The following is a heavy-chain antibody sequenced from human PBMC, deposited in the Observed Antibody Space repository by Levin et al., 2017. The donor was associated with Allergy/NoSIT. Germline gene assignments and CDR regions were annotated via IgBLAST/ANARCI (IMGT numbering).Heavy chain of an antibody. CDR2: ISSKPDGAAT. CDR1: GFSLSNSW. Sequence: GGSLRLSCAASGFSLSNSWLNWVRQAPGKGLEWIGRISSKPDGAATDYAAPLTGRFTISRDDSANTLYLQMNSLKVDDTATYYCTTQFQWWGQGTLVTVSS. D-gene: IGHD6-19*01. CDR3: TTQFQW. J-gene: IGHJ4*02. V-gene: IGHV3-15*01.